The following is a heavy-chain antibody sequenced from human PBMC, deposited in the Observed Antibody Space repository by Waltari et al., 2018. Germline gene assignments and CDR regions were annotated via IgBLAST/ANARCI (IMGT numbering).Heavy chain of an antibody. CDR3: AKDSTSYVYGSGSYYDY. CDR2: ISWNSGSR. Sequence: VHLVESGGAWFHLAGSLGPPCPAPGFPLMVFALTWAGQAPGRGLGGVSGISWNSGSRGYADSGKGRFTISRDNAKNSLYLQMNSLRAEDMALYYCAKDSTSYVYGSGSYYDYWGQGTLVTVSS. CDR1: GFPLMVFA. D-gene: IGHD3-10*01. V-gene: IGHV3-9*03. J-gene: IGHJ4*02.